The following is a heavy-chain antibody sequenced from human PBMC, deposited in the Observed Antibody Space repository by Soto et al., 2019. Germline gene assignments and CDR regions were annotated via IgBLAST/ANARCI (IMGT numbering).Heavy chain of an antibody. V-gene: IGHV4-39*07. Sequence: PSETLSLTCTVSGGSISSGDYYWSWIRQPPGKGLEWIGEINHSGSTNYNPSLKSRVTISVDTSKNQFSLKLSSVTAADTAVYYCARVSSSWYNSARYFQHWGQGTLVTVSS. D-gene: IGHD6-13*01. CDR2: INHSGST. J-gene: IGHJ1*01. CDR1: GGSISSGDYY. CDR3: ARVSSSWYNSARYFQH.